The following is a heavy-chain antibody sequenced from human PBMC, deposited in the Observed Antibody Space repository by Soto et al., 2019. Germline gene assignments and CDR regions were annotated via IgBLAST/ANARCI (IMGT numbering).Heavy chain of an antibody. CDR1: GYTFASYG. CDR2: ISAYNGNT. CDR3: AREGYSSGWYPYDY. J-gene: IGHJ4*02. Sequence: XSVKASCNASGYTFASYGITWVRQAPGQGLEWMGWISAYNGNTNYAQKLQGRVTMTTDTSTSTAYMELRSLRSDDTAVYYCAREGYSSGWYPYDYWGQGTLVTVSS. V-gene: IGHV1-18*01. D-gene: IGHD6-19*01.